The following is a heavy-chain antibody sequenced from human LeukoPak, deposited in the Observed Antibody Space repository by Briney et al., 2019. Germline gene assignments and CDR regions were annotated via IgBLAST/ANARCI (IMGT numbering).Heavy chain of an antibody. CDR2: INHSGST. CDR1: GGSFSGYY. V-gene: IGHV4-34*01. CDR3: ARDRSAMDV. J-gene: IGHJ6*04. D-gene: IGHD1-14*01. Sequence: PSETLSLTCAVYGGSFSGYYWSWIRQPPGKGLEWIGEINHSGSTNYNPSLKSRVTISVDTSKNQFSLKLSSVTAADTAVYYCARDRSAMDVWGKGITVTVSS.